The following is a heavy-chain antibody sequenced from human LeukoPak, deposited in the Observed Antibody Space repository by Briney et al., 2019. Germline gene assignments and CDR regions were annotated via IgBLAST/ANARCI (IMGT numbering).Heavy chain of an antibody. Sequence: PGGSLRLSCAASGFTFSSYAMSWVRQAPGKGLEWVSAISGSGGSTYYADSVKGRFTISRDNAKNSLYLQMNSLRAEDTAVYYCARGRWKRDYWGQGTLVTVSS. D-gene: IGHD4-23*01. CDR2: ISGSGGST. J-gene: IGHJ4*02. V-gene: IGHV3-23*01. CDR3: ARGRWKRDY. CDR1: GFTFSSYA.